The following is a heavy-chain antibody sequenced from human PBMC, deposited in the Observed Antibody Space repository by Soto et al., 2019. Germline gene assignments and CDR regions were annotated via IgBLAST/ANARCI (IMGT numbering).Heavy chain of an antibody. J-gene: IGHJ5*02. D-gene: IGHD3-10*01. CDR1: GFSLSTSGVG. CDR2: IYWDDDK. CDR3: AHIENYYQFDWFDP. V-gene: IGHV2-5*02. Sequence: QITLKESGPTLVKPTQTLTLTCTFSGFSLSTSGVGVGWIRQPPGKALEWLALIYWDDDKRYSPSLKRRLTVTKDTSKNQVVLTMTNMDPVDTATYYCAHIENYYQFDWFDPWGQGTLVTVSS.